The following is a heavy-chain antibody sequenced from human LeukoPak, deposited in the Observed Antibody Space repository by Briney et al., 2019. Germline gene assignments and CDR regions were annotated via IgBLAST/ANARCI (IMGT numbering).Heavy chain of an antibody. CDR1: GGSISSGGYY. D-gene: IGHD5-18*01. CDR3: AIGGYSYGFDY. Sequence: SQTLSLTCTVSGGSISSGGYYWSWIRQHPGKGLEWIGYIYYSGSTYYNPSLESRVTISVDTSKNQFSLKLSSVTAADTAVYYCAIGGYSYGFDYWGQGTLVTVSS. V-gene: IGHV4-31*03. J-gene: IGHJ4*02. CDR2: IYYSGST.